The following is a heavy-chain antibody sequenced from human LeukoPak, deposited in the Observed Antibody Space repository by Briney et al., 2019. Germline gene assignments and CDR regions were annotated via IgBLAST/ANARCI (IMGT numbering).Heavy chain of an antibody. CDR1: GYSISSGYY. V-gene: IGHV4-38-2*02. Sequence: KPSETLSLTCTVSGYSISSGYYWGWIRQPPGKGLEWIGSIYHSGSTYYNPSLKSRVTISVDTSKNQFSLKLSPVTAADTAVYYCASALWFGSYYFDYWGQGTLVTVSS. CDR3: ASALWFGSYYFDY. J-gene: IGHJ4*02. D-gene: IGHD5-18*01. CDR2: IYHSGST.